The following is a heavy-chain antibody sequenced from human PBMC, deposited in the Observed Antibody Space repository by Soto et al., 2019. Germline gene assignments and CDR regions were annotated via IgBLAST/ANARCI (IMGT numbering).Heavy chain of an antibody. D-gene: IGHD3-9*01. CDR3: AKANLRYFDWRNWFDP. J-gene: IGHJ5*02. CDR1: GFTFSSYA. CDR2: ISGSGGST. V-gene: IGHV3-23*01. Sequence: EVQLLESGGGLVQPGGSLRLSCAASGFTFSSYAMSWVRQAPGKGLEWVSAISGSGGSTYYADSVKGRFTISRDNSKNTLYLQLNSLRAEDTAVYYFAKANLRYFDWRNWFDPWGQGTLVTVSS.